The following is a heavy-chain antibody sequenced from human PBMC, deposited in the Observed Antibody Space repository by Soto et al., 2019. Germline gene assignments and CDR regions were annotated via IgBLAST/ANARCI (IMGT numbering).Heavy chain of an antibody. CDR3: ALRKTGSYFDY. Sequence: EVQLVETGGGLIQPGGSLRLSCAASGFTVSSNYMSWVRQAPGKGLEWVSVIYSGGSTYYADSVKGRFTISRDNSKNTLYLQMNSLRAEDTAVYYCALRKTGSYFDYWGQGTLVTVSS. J-gene: IGHJ4*02. CDR2: IYSGGST. CDR1: GFTVSSNY. D-gene: IGHD1-26*01. V-gene: IGHV3-53*02.